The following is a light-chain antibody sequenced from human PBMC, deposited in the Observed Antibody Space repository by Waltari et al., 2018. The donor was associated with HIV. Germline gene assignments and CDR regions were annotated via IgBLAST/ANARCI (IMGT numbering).Light chain of an antibody. CDR1: QRITTW. V-gene: IGKV1-5*03. J-gene: IGKJ4*02. CDR3: QQYNSYPLT. CDR2: SAS. Sequence: DIQMTQSPSTLSAYVGDTVTITCRASQRITTWLAWCQQRPGKAPKLLIYSASSLESGVPSRFIGSGSVTEFTLTITSLQPDDVATYYCQQYNSYPLTFGGGT.